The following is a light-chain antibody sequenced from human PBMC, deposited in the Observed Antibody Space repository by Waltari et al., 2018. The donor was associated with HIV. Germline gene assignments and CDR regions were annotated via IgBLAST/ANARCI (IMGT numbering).Light chain of an antibody. CDR1: SSDVGSYTL. CDR2: EVT. J-gene: IGLJ1*01. Sequence: QSALTQPASVSGSPGQSITISCPGTSSDVGSYTLVSWYQHHPGKAPKLMIFEVTKRPSGVSNRFSGSKSGNTASLTISGLQADDEADYYCCSYAGSSAFVFGTGTKVTVL. CDR3: CSYAGSSAFV. V-gene: IGLV2-23*02.